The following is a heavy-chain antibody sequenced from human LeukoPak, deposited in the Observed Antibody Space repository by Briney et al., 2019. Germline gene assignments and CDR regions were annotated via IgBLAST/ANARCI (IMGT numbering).Heavy chain of an antibody. D-gene: IGHD6-19*01. V-gene: IGHV1-3*01. CDR2: INAGNGNT. CDR1: GYTFTSYA. J-gene: IGHJ4*02. CDR3: VNSGYSSGWSNEGYFDY. Sequence: GASVKVSCKASGYTFTSYAMHWVRQAPGQRLEWMGWINAGNGNTKYSQKFQGRVTITRDTSASTAYMELSSLRSDDTAVYYCVNSGYSSGWSNEGYFDYWGQGTLVTVSS.